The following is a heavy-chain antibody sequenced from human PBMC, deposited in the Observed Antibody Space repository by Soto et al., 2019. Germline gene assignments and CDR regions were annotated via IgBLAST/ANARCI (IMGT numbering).Heavy chain of an antibody. CDR2: MNPNSGNT. Sequence: QVQLVQSGAEVKKPGASVKVSCKASGYTFTSYDINWVRQATGQGLEWMGWMNPNSGNTGYAQKCQGRGTXPXNXXISTVYMELSSLRSEDTAVYYCARRGYSSSWYYYYYYGMDVWGQGTTVTVSS. J-gene: IGHJ6*02. D-gene: IGHD6-13*01. CDR3: ARRGYSSSWYYYYYYGMDV. CDR1: GYTFTSYD. V-gene: IGHV1-8*01.